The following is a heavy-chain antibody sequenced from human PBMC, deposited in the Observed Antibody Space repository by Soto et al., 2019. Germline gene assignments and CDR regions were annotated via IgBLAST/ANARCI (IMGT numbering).Heavy chain of an antibody. CDR2: IHYSGST. Sequence: SETLSLTCTVSGGSISNGGYYWNWVRQHPGKGLEWIGYIHYSGSTWYNPSLESRVTISVDTSKDPFSLKLRSVTAADTAVYYCARGRGSVTDGAFFFVSCGQGTLVTVSS. CDR1: GGSISNGGYY. J-gene: IGHJ4*01. D-gene: IGHD2-21*02. V-gene: IGHV4-31*03. CDR3: ARGRGSVTDGAFFFVS.